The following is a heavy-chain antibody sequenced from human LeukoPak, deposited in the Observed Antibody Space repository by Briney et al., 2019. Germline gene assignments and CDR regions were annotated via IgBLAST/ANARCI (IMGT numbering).Heavy chain of an antibody. Sequence: ASVKVSCKASGYTFTSYYMHWVRQAPGQGLEWMGWINPNSGDTNFARNFQGRVTMTRDTSISTVYMELSRLRSDDTAVFYCARGYYDSSDFEYFQHWGQGTLVTVSS. CDR2: INPNSGDT. J-gene: IGHJ1*01. CDR1: GYTFTSYY. CDR3: ARGYYDSSDFEYFQH. D-gene: IGHD3-22*01. V-gene: IGHV1-2*02.